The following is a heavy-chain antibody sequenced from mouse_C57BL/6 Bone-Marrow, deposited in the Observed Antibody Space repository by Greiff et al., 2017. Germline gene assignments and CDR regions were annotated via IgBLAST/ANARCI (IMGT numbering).Heavy chain of an antibody. CDR1: GYTFTTYP. V-gene: IGHV1-47*01. CDR2: FHTYNDDT. D-gene: IGHD5-1*01. J-gene: IGHJ2*01. Sequence: VQLQQSGAELVQPGDSVKMSCQASGYTFTTYPIEWMKQNHGKSLEWIGNFHTYNDDTKYNEKFKGKATLTVEKSSNTVYLELSRLTSDDSAFYYCARSSTFFYYFDYWGQGTTLTASS. CDR3: ARSSTFFYYFDY.